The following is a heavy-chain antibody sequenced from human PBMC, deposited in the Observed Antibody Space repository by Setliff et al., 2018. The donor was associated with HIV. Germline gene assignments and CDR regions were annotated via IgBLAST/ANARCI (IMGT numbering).Heavy chain of an antibody. V-gene: IGHV5-51*01. CDR1: GYRFSNYW. D-gene: IGHD3-3*01. J-gene: IGHJ3*02. CDR2: IYPGDSDT. CDR3: ARLSQRIRIFGVINRGEEFDI. Sequence: GSLKISCKGFGYRFSNYWIGWVRQMPGKGLEWMGIIYPGDSDTRYSPSFQGQVTISADKSISTAYLQWSSLKAPDTAIYFCARLSQRIRIFGVINRGEEFDIWGQGTMVTVSS.